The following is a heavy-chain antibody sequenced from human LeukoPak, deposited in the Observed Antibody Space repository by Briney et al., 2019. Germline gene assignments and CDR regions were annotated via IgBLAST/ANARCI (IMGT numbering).Heavy chain of an antibody. J-gene: IGHJ6*02. D-gene: IGHD5-18*01. CDR3: ATEGYSYGRRVYYYGMDV. CDR1: GYTLTELS. Sequence: ASVKVSCKVSGYTLTELSMHWVRQAPGKGLEWMGGFDPEDGETIYAQKFQGRVTMTEETSTDTAYMELSSLRSEDTAVYYCATEGYSYGRRVYYYGMDVWGQGTTVTVSS. V-gene: IGHV1-24*01. CDR2: FDPEDGET.